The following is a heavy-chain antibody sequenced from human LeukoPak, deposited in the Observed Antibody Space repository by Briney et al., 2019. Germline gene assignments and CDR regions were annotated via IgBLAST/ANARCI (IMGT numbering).Heavy chain of an antibody. CDR3: TILTGADWFDP. J-gene: IGHJ5*02. V-gene: IGHV3-7*01. D-gene: IGHD3-9*01. Sequence: GESLRLSCAASGFTFSSYWMSWVRQAPGKGLEWVANIKQDGSEKYYVDSVKGRFTISRDNAKNSLYLQMNSLRAEDTAVYYCTILTGADWFDPWGQGTLVTVSS. CDR1: GFTFSSYW. CDR2: IKQDGSEK.